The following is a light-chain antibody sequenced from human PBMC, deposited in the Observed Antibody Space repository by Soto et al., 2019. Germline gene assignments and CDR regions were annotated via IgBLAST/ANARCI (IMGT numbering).Light chain of an antibody. Sequence: EIVMTQSPGTLSLSPGERATLSCRASQSVSSNFLAWYQQKPGQAPWLLIYGASNRATGIPARFSGSGSGTDFTLTISSLEPEDFAVYYCQQRSNWPWTFGQGTKVDIK. CDR3: QQRSNWPWT. V-gene: IGKV3D-20*02. CDR1: QSVSSNF. J-gene: IGKJ1*01. CDR2: GAS.